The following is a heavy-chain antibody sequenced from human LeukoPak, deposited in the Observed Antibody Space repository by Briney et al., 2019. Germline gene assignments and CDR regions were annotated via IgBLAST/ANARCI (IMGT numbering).Heavy chain of an antibody. Sequence: ASAKVSCKASGYTFSSYGLSWVRQAPGQGLEWMGWISAYNGNTNYAQNLQGRVTMTTDTSTSTAYMELRSLRSDDTAMYYCARDGKPYCSSTSCPIRFDYWGQGTLVTVSS. D-gene: IGHD2-2*01. CDR2: ISAYNGNT. CDR3: ARDGKPYCSSTSCPIRFDY. CDR1: GYTFSSYG. V-gene: IGHV1-18*01. J-gene: IGHJ4*02.